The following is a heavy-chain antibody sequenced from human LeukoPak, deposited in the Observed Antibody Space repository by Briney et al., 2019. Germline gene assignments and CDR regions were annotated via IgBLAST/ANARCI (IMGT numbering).Heavy chain of an antibody. V-gene: IGHV3-21*01. CDR3: ARDEWNYHDSSGYPLDY. Sequence: PGGSLRLSCAASGFSFSTYTMNWVRQSPGKGLEWVSSISSRTTYIYYADSVKGRFTISRDNAKNPLYLQMNSLRAEDTAIYYCARDEWNYHDSSGYPLDYWGQGTLVTVSS. CDR1: GFSFSTYT. CDR2: ISSRTTYI. D-gene: IGHD3-22*01. J-gene: IGHJ4*02.